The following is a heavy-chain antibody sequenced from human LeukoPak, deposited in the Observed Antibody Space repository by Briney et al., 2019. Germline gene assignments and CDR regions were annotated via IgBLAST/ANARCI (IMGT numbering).Heavy chain of an antibody. J-gene: IGHJ3*02. CDR2: ISYDGSNK. CDR3: ASSFGELYVAAFDI. Sequence: GGSLRLSCAASGFTFSSYGMHWVRQAPGKGLEWVAVISYDGSNKYYADSVKGRSTISRDNSKNTLYLQMNSLRAEDTAVYYCASSFGELYVAAFDIWGQGTMVTVSS. D-gene: IGHD3-10*01. V-gene: IGHV3-30*03. CDR1: GFTFSSYG.